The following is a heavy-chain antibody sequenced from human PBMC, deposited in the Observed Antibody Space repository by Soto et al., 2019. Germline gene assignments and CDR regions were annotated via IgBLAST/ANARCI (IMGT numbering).Heavy chain of an antibody. Sequence: EVHLLESGGVLVQPGESLRPSCETSGFTFTNCVMTWVRQPPGKRLEWVSVITTNGHTDYADSVKGRFTLSRDNSKNTVYLQMNSLRAEDTAIYYCAKGLLNGRWYAADWGQGTLVTVSS. CDR1: GFTFTNCV. J-gene: IGHJ4*02. V-gene: IGHV3-23*01. D-gene: IGHD6-13*01. CDR3: AKGLLNGRWYAAD. CDR2: ITTNGHT.